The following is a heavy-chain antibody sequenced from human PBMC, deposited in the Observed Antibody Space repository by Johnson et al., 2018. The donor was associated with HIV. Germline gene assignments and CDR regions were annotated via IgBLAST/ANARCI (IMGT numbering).Heavy chain of an antibody. CDR3: ARSRWADDAFEG. D-gene: IGHD1-26*01. Sequence: VQLVESGGRLVQPGGSLILSCAASGFSFSTYWMHWVRRVPGKGLVWVSRIDTEGSGTTYADSVKGRFTISRDNAKNTVYLQMISLRAEDMAVYYCARSRWADDAFEGWGQGTMVTVSS. CDR1: GFSFSTYW. J-gene: IGHJ3*01. V-gene: IGHV3-74*03. CDR2: IDTEGSGT.